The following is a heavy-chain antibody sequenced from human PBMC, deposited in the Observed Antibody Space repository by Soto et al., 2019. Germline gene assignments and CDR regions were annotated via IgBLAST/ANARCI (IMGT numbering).Heavy chain of an antibody. CDR1: GFTFSSYT. CDR2: ISGSGGST. J-gene: IGHJ1*01. V-gene: IGHV3-23*01. D-gene: IGHD3-16*01. CDR3: AKEIYTACCQQ. Sequence: EVQLLESGGGLVQPGGSLRLSCAASGFTFSSYTMSWVRQAPGKGLEWVSAISGSGGSTYYADSVKGRFTISRDNSKNALYLQINSLRGEDTDVYYCAKEIYTACCQQLGQGTLVPVSS.